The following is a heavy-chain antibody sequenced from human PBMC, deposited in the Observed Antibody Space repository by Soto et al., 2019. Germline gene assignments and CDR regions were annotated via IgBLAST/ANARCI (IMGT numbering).Heavy chain of an antibody. V-gene: IGHV4-30-4*01. CDR3: ARAPQAHYGDYGRFDY. CDR2: IYYSGST. D-gene: IGHD4-17*01. J-gene: IGHJ4*02. CDR1: GGSISSGDYY. Sequence: QVQLQESGPGLVKPSQTLSLTCTVSGGSISSGDYYWIWIRQPPGKGLEWIGYIYYSGSTYYNPSLKSRVTISVDTSKNQFSLKLSSVTAADTAVYYCARAPQAHYGDYGRFDYWGQGTLVTVSS.